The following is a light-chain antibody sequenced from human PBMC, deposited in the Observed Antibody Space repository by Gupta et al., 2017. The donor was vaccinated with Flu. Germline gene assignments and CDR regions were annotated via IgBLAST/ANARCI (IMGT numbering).Light chain of an antibody. Sequence: EIVMTQSPLSLPVTPGEPASISCRSSQSLLHSNGNTYLDWYLQKPGQSPHLLIYLGSNRASGVPDRFSGSGSGTDFTLKISRVEAEDVGVYYCMQALQTPFTFGPGTKVDIK. CDR1: QSLLHSNGNTY. J-gene: IGKJ3*01. CDR2: LGS. CDR3: MQALQTPFT. V-gene: IGKV2-28*01.